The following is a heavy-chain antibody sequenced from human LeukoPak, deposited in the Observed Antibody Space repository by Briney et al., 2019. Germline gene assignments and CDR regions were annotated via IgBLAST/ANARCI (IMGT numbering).Heavy chain of an antibody. CDR3: ARGVESGSYVGGYYFDC. J-gene: IGHJ4*02. V-gene: IGHV4-59*01. Sequence: SETLSLTSTVSGGSISGYYWSWIRQPPGKGLEWIGYIYYSGSTKYNPPLKSRVTISIDTSNNQFSLKLSSVTAADTAVYYCARGVESGSYVGGYYFDCWGQGALVTVSS. D-gene: IGHD1-26*01. CDR2: IYYSGST. CDR1: GGSISGYY.